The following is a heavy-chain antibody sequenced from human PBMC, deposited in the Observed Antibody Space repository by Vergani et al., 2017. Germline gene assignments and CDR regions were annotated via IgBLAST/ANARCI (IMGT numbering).Heavy chain of an antibody. Sequence: VQLVESGGGVVQPGGSLRLSCAASGFTFNSYGMHWVRQAPGKGLEWVSGISGQNFRTHYADSVKGRFTISRDDSKNTVYLQINSLRAEETAFYYCADLYGDDGFSPFWGQGTLVTVSS. D-gene: IGHD2-21*01. CDR1: GFTFNSYG. J-gene: IGHJ4*02. CDR2: ISGQNFRT. V-gene: IGHV3-23*04. CDR3: ADLYGDDGFSPF.